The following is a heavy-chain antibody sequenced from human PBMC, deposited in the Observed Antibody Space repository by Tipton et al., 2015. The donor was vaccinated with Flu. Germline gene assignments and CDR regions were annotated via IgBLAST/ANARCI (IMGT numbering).Heavy chain of an antibody. CDR1: GGSINNYY. CDR3: ARLSYYDVDLKNFYFED. D-gene: IGHD3-10*02. V-gene: IGHV4-59*04. Sequence: TLSLTCSVSGGSINNYYLSWIRQPPGKGLEWIGSVYYNGHSYYNPSLKTRVAMSVDTSKNQLSLKLNSVTAADTAVYYCARLSYYDVDLKNFYFEDWGQGTLVTVSS. J-gene: IGHJ4*02. CDR2: VYYNGHS.